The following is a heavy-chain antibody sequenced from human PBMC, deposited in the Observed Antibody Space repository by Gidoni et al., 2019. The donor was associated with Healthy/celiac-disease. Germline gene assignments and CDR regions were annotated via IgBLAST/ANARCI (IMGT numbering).Heavy chain of an antibody. J-gene: IGHJ4*02. CDR2: ISSSSSTI. Sequence: EVQLVESGGGLVQPGGSLRLSCAASGFTFSSYSMNWVRQAPGKGLELVSYISSSSSTIYYADSVKGRFTISRDNAKNSLYLQMNSLRDEDTAVYYCARADQRIAYNWNGLPGRTWVLDYWGQGTLVTVSS. D-gene: IGHD1-20*01. V-gene: IGHV3-48*02. CDR1: GFTFSSYS. CDR3: ARADQRIAYNWNGLPGRTWVLDY.